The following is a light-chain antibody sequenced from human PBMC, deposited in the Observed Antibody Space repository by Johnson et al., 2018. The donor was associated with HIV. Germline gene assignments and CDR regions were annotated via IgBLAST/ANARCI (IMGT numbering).Light chain of an antibody. V-gene: IGLV1-51*02. CDR2: ENT. J-gene: IGLJ1*01. CDR1: SSNIGNNY. Sequence: QSVLTQPPSVSAAPGQKVTISCSGSSSNIGNNYVSWYQQLPGTAPKLLIYENTKRPSGIPDRFSGSKSGTSATLGITGLQTGDEADYYCGTWDTSLSAGDVFGTGTKVTVL. CDR3: GTWDTSLSAGDV.